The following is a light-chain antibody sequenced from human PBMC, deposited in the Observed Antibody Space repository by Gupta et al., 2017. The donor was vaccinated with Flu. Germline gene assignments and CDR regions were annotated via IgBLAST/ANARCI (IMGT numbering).Light chain of an antibody. Sequence: EIVLTQSPGTLSLSPGERATLSCRASQSVNSSYLAWYQQKPGQAPRLLIYGASSRATGIADRFSGSGSGTDFTLTISRLEPEDFAVYYFRQYGSWITF. CDR2: GAS. J-gene: IGKJ5*01. CDR3: RQYGSWIT. V-gene: IGKV3-20*01. CDR1: QSVNSSY.